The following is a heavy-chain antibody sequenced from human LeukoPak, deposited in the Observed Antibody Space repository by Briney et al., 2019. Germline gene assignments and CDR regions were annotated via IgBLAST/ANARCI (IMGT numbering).Heavy chain of an antibody. CDR2: IFYSGST. D-gene: IGHD3-10*01. Sequence: SSETLSLTCTVSGYSISSGYYWGWIRQPPGKGLEWIGNIFYSGSTYYSPSLRSRVTISLDTSRNQFSLKLNSVTAADTAVYYCAKSNGYGLVDIWGQGTMVTVSS. V-gene: IGHV4-38-2*02. CDR1: GYSISSGYY. J-gene: IGHJ3*02. CDR3: AKSNGYGLVDI.